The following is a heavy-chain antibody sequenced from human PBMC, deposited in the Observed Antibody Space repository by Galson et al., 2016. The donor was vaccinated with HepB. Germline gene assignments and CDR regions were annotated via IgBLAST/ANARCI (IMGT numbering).Heavy chain of an antibody. CDR1: GFTLSTYD. J-gene: IGHJ4*02. CDR2: IGKGGDT. Sequence: SLRLSCAASGFTLSTYDIQWVRQGTGKGLQWVSSIGKGGDTHYLGSVQGRFIISRENAKNSVYLQMNSLRVEDTAVYYCAKCSGGSCFSSNYFDSWGQGILVTVSS. CDR3: AKCSGGSCFSSNYFDS. D-gene: IGHD2-15*01. V-gene: IGHV3-13*01.